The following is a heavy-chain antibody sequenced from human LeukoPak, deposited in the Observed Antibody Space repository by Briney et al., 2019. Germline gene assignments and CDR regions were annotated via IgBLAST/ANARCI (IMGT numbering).Heavy chain of an antibody. CDR1: GFTFSSYW. D-gene: IGHD6-6*01. Sequence: GGSLRLSCAASGFTFSSYWMHWVRQAPGKGLVWVSRINSDESSTSYADSVKGRFTISRDNAKNTLHLQMNSLRAEDTAVYHCARAGIAGRPPDYWGQGTLVTVSS. CDR2: INSDESST. V-gene: IGHV3-74*01. CDR3: ARAGIAGRPPDY. J-gene: IGHJ4*02.